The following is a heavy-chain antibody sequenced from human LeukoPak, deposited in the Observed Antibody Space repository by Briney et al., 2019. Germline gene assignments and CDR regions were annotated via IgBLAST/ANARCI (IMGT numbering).Heavy chain of an antibody. J-gene: IGHJ6*03. V-gene: IGHV1-69*05. D-gene: IGHD6-6*01. CDR1: GLTLSTYA. Sequence: ASVKVSCKASGLTLSTYAISWVRQAPGQGLEWMGGIRPMFGSAHYAQKFQDRVTITTDESTTIAYMELSSLRSEDTAVYYCASSPRIVGRLDYYYYMDVWGKGTTVTVSS. CDR2: IRPMFGSA. CDR3: ASSPRIVGRLDYYYYMDV.